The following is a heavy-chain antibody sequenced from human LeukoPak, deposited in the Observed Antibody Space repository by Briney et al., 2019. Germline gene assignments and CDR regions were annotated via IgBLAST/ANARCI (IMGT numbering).Heavy chain of an antibody. CDR1: GGSISSGSYY. D-gene: IGHD6-13*01. Sequence: PSQTLSLTCTVSGGSISSGSYYWSWIRQPAGKGLEWIGRIYTSGSTNYNPSLKSRVTISVDTSKNQFSLKLSSVTAADTAVYYCARDVGPRPRIAAAGTVGYFDYWGQGTLVTVSS. CDR3: ARDVGPRPRIAAAGTVGYFDY. J-gene: IGHJ4*02. CDR2: IYTSGST. V-gene: IGHV4-61*02.